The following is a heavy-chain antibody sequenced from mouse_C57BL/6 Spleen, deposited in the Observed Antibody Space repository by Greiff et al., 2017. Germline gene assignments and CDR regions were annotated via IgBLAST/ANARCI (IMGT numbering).Heavy chain of an antibody. CDR2: IYPGDGDT. Sequence: QVQLQQSGAELVKPGASVKISCKASGYAFSSYWMNWVKQRPGKGLEWIGQIYPGDGDTNYNGKFKGKATLTAHKSSSTAYMQLSSLTSEDSAVYFCARHAIRGSNWFAYWGQGTLVTVSA. V-gene: IGHV1-80*01. CDR3: ARHAIRGSNWFAY. CDR1: GYAFSSYW. J-gene: IGHJ3*01. D-gene: IGHD1-1*01.